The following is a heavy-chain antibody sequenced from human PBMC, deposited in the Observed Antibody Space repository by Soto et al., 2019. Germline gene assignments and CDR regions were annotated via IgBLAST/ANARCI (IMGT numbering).Heavy chain of an antibody. CDR3: ARRGSGSYYDY. CDR2: TSGRGGST. CDR1: GFTFSSYA. Sequence: EVQLLESGGGLVQPGGSLRLSCAASGFTFSSYAMRWVRQAPVKGLEWVSATSGRGGSTYYADSVKGRFTISRDNSKNTLYLQMHRLRAEDTAVYYCARRGSGSYYDYWGQGTLVTVSS. D-gene: IGHD1-26*01. J-gene: IGHJ4*02. V-gene: IGHV3-23*01.